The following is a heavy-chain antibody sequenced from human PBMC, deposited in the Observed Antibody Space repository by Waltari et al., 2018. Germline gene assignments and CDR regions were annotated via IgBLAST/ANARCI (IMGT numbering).Heavy chain of an antibody. J-gene: IGHJ4*02. Sequence: QVQLQQWGAGLLKPSATLSLTCAGSAASLSGYSWSWIRQPPGRGLEWIGEIDQSGTTNYNPSLKSRVTMSVDTSKSQFSLRLSSVTAADTAVYYCARSIPRSDFWGQGALVTVSS. V-gene: IGHV4-34*02. CDR1: AASLSGYS. CDR2: IDQSGTT. CDR3: ARSIPRSDF. D-gene: IGHD2-21*01.